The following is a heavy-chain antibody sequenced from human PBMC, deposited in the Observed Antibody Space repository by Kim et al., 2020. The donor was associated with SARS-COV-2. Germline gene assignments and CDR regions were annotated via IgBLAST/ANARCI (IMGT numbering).Heavy chain of an antibody. Sequence: GEPLKISCQVSGYTFSSYWIGWVRQMPGKGLEWMGFIYPDDSDTRYSPSFGGQVTFSVDKSISTAYLEWSSLKVSDTGMYYCARLYYGSGTSDYWGQGTLVTVSS. D-gene: IGHD3-10*01. CDR3: ARLYYGSGTSDY. V-gene: IGHV5-51*01. CDR1: GYTFSSYW. J-gene: IGHJ4*02. CDR2: IYPDDSDT.